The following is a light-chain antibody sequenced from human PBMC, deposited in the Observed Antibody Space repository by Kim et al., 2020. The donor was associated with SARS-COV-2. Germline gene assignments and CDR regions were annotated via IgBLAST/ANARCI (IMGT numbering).Light chain of an antibody. Sequence: SVSPRQTASITCSGEKLGDKYACWYQQKPGQSPVLVIYQDSKRPSGIPERFSGSNSGNTATLTISGTQAMDEADYYCQAWDSSTGVFGGGTQLTVL. V-gene: IGLV3-1*01. J-gene: IGLJ2*01. CDR1: KLGDKY. CDR2: QDS. CDR3: QAWDSSTGV.